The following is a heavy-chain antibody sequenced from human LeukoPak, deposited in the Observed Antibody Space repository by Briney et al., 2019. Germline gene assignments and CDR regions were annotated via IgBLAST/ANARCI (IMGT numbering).Heavy chain of an antibody. CDR2: ISSSTSYI. Sequence: QAGGSLRLSCTASGFSFSTYSINWVRQAPGKGLEWDSSISSSTSYIYYADSVKGRFTISRDNAKNSLYLQMNSLRAEDTAVYYCARDRYGDYSFDYWGQGTLVTVSS. D-gene: IGHD4-17*01. J-gene: IGHJ4*02. CDR3: ARDRYGDYSFDY. CDR1: GFSFSTYS. V-gene: IGHV3-21*01.